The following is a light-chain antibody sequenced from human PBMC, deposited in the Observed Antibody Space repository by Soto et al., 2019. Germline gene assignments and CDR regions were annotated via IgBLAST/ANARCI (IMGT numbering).Light chain of an antibody. CDR1: SSDVGGYNY. CDR3: SSYTSSGTVV. CDR2: AVT. V-gene: IGLV2-14*01. Sequence: QSVLTQPASVSGSPGQSITISCTGTSSDVGGYNYVCWYQQHPGKAPKLMIYAVTNRPSGVSNRFSASKSGNTASLSISGLQAEGEADYYCSSYTSSGTVVFGGGTKLTVL. J-gene: IGLJ2*01.